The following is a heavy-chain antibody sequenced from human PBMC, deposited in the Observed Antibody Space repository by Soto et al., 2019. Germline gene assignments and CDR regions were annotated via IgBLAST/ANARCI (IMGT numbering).Heavy chain of an antibody. Sequence: PSATPSHTSTVSCCSLSGGSYYWNWIRQPPGKQMEWIGYIYDSGATKYNPSLKSRVTISQDTSKNQFSLKMNSVTPSDTAVYYCARDWGPYWFDPWVQG. V-gene: IGHV4-61*01. CDR2: IYDSGAT. J-gene: IGHJ5*02. CDR3: ARDWGPYWFDP. CDR1: CCSLSGGSYY. D-gene: IGHD3-16*01.